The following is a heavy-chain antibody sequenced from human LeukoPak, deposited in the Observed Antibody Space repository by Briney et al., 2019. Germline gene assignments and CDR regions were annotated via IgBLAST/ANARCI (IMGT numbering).Heavy chain of an antibody. CDR1: IVTFSGYA. J-gene: IGHJ1*01. CDR2: ITGSSGST. Sequence: GGSLRLSSAASIVTFSGYAMSCVRQAPGKGLEWVSTITGSSGSTYYADSVRGRFTLSRDNSKNTLYLQMNSLRAEDTAVYYCAKDRGLLWTPIDHGGQGTLVSVSS. D-gene: IGHD2-2*01. CDR3: AKDRGLLWTPIDH. V-gene: IGHV3-23*01.